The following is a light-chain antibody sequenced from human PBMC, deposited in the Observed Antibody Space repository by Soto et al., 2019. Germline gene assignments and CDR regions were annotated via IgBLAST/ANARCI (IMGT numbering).Light chain of an antibody. Sequence: VEIVTITCRASQVISTSLAWYQQKPGKAPKLLIYTASTLQSGVPSRFSGSGSGTDFTLTISSLQPDDFATYYCLQLNSYPRTFGQGTKVDI. CDR2: TAS. V-gene: IGKV1-9*01. J-gene: IGKJ1*01. CDR1: QVISTS. CDR3: LQLNSYPRT.